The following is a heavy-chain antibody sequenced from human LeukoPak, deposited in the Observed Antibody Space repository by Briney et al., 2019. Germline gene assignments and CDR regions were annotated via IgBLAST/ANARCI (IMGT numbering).Heavy chain of an antibody. Sequence: GGSLSLSCAASGFTFSNYAMTWVRQAPGKGLEWVSAISGSGGSTYYADSVKGRFTISRDSSKNALYLQMNTLRAEDTAVYYCARDEYSSSLDYWGQETLVTVSS. V-gene: IGHV3-23*01. CDR1: GFTFSNYA. D-gene: IGHD6-6*01. J-gene: IGHJ4*02. CDR3: ARDEYSSSLDY. CDR2: ISGSGGST.